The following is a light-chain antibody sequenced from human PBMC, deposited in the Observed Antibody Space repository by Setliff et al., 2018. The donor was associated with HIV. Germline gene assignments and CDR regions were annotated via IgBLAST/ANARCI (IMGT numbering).Light chain of an antibody. CDR2: EVS. CDR1: SSDVGSYNL. V-gene: IGLV2-23*02. J-gene: IGLJ1*01. Sequence: QSVLTQPASVSGSPGQSITTSCTGTSSDVGSYNLVSWYQQHPGKAPKLMMYEVSKRPSGGSNRFSGSKSGNTASLTLSGLQAEDEADYYCCSYAGSSTYVFGTGTKV. CDR3: CSYAGSSTYV.